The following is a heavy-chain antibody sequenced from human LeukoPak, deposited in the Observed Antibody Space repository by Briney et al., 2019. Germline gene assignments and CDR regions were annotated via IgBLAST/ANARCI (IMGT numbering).Heavy chain of an antibody. CDR3: ARDRSGYCSSISCYWGSFDY. D-gene: IGHD2-2*01. J-gene: IGHJ4*02. V-gene: IGHV3-30-3*01. Sequence: GRSLRLSCAASGFTFSSYAMHWVRQAPGKGLEWVAVISSDGSNRYYADSVKGRFTISRDNSKNMLYLQMNSLRAEDTAVYYCARDRSGYCSSISCYWGSFDYWGQGTLVTVSS. CDR2: ISSDGSNR. CDR1: GFTFSSYA.